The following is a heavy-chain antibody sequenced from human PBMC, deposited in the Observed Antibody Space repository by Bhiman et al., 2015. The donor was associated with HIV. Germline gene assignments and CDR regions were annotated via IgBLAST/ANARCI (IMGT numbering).Heavy chain of an antibody. D-gene: IGHD3-16*02. Sequence: EVQLLESGGGLVKPGGSLRLSCAASGFPFSHYTMNWVRQAPGKGLEWVSSISTSSSYIYYADSVKGRFTISRDNAKHSLYLQMNSLRAEDTAVYYCARQLRLGELSFDYWGQGTLVTVSS. J-gene: IGHJ4*02. CDR2: ISTSSSYI. V-gene: IGHV3-21*03. CDR1: GFPFSHYT. CDR3: ARQLRLGELSFDY.